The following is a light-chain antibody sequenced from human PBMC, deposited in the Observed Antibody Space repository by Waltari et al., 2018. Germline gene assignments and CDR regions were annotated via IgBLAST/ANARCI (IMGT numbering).Light chain of an antibody. V-gene: IGKV4-1*01. CDR2: WAS. CDR3: QQYYSTPT. J-gene: IGKJ2*01. CDR1: QSVLYSSNNKNY. Sequence: IVMTQSPDSLAVSLGERATINCKSSQSVLYSSNNKNYLAWYQQKPGQPPKLLIYWASTRESGVPDRFSGSGSETDFTLTVSSLQAEDVAVYYCQQYYSTPTFGQGTKLEIK.